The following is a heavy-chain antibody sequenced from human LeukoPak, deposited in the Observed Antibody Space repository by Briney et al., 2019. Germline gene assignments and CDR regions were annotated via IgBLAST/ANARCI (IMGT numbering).Heavy chain of an antibody. CDR1: GFTFGDYA. J-gene: IGHJ4*02. CDR2: IFPSGGEI. V-gene: IGHV3-23*01. D-gene: IGHD5-18*01. CDR3: ATYRQVLLPFES. Sequence: PGGSLRLSCTASGFTFGDYAMSWVRQAPGKGLEWVSSIFPSGGEIHYADSVRGRFTISRDNSKSTLSLQMNSLRVEDTAIYYCATYRQVLLPFESWGQGTLVTVSS.